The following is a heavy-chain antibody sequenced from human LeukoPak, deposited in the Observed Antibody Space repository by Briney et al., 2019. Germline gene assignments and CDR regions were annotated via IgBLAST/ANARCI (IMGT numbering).Heavy chain of an antibody. J-gene: IGHJ4*02. CDR1: GFTFSVYY. CDR2: IKTKVDSYTT. Sequence: GGSLRLSCAASGFTFSVYYMDWVRQAPGKGLEWVGRIKTKVDSYTTEYAASVKDRFTISRGDSENSLYLQMNSLKTDDTAVYYCSRSSNHYNFGWGQGTLVTVSS. D-gene: IGHD5-24*01. CDR3: SRSSNHYNFG. V-gene: IGHV3-72*01.